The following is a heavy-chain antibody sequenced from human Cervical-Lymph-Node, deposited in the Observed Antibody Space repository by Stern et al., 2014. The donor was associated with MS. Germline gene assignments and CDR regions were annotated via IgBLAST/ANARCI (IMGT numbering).Heavy chain of an antibody. Sequence: QITLKESGPALVKPTQTLTLTCTFSGFSLSTSGLGVGWIRQPPGEALEWLAYFYWDDQKRYSPSLKSRLTITKDTSKKQVVLTRTNVDPVDTATYYCAHRTAGPFDYWGQGTLVTVSS. J-gene: IGHJ4*02. CDR3: AHRTAGPFDY. V-gene: IGHV2-5*02. CDR2: FYWDDQK. CDR1: GFSLSTSGLG.